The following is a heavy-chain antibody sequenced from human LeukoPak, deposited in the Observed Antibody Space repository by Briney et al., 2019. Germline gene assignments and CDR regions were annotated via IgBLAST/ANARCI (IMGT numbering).Heavy chain of an antibody. J-gene: IGHJ6*03. D-gene: IGHD1-1*01. Sequence: SETLSLTCSVSGASFSTNYWSWIRQPPGRGLEWIGYVFDSGSTNYNPSLKSRVTISVDTSTKQFSLRLSSVTAADMAVYYCARLYQQSKWKYYYYYMDVWGKGTAVTVSS. CDR3: ARLYQQSKWKYYYYYMDV. CDR2: VFDSGST. CDR1: GASFSTNY. V-gene: IGHV4-59*01.